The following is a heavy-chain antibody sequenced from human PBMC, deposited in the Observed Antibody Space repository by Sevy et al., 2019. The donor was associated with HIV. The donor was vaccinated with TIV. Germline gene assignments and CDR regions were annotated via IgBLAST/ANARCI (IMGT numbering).Heavy chain of an antibody. CDR3: ARRYSSSWYFDY. CDR1: GYSISSGYY. J-gene: IGHJ4*02. CDR2: IYHSGST. D-gene: IGHD6-13*01. V-gene: IGHV4-38-2*01. Sequence: SETLSLTCAVSGYSISSGYYWGWIRQPPGKGLEWIGSIYHSGSTYYNPSLKSRVTISVDTSKNQFSLKLSSVTAADTAVYYCARRYSSSWYFDYWGQGTWSPSPQ.